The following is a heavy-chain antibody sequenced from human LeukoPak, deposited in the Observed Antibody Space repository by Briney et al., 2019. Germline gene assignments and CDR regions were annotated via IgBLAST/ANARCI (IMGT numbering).Heavy chain of an antibody. CDR1: GCSFTSYW. J-gene: IGHJ4*02. CDR3: ARLDSSGFWIDY. Sequence: GESLQISCKGSGCSFTSYWIGWVGRMPGKGREGMGIIYPGDSDTRYSPSFQGQVTISADKSISTAYLQWSSLKASDTAMYYCARLDSSGFWIDYWGQGTLVTVSS. CDR2: IYPGDSDT. V-gene: IGHV5-51*01. D-gene: IGHD6-19*01.